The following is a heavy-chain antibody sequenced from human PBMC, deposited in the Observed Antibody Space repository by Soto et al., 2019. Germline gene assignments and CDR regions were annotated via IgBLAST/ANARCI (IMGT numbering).Heavy chain of an antibody. J-gene: IGHJ6*02. CDR3: ATKYYDDSSGTYGMDV. CDR2: IIPIFGTA. V-gene: IGHV1-69*01. Sequence: QVQLVQSGAEVKKPGSSVKVSCTASGGTFSSYAISWVRQAPGQGLEWMGGIIPIFGTANYAQKFQGRVTITADETTSTAYMELSSLRSEDTAVYYCATKYYDDSSGTYGMDVWGQGTTVTVAS. D-gene: IGHD3-22*01. CDR1: GGTFSSYA.